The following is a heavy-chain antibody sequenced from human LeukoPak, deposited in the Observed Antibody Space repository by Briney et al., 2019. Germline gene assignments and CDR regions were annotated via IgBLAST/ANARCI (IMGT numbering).Heavy chain of an antibody. CDR2: ISYDGSNK. J-gene: IGHJ4*02. Sequence: GGSLMLYCAASGFTFSSYAMHWVRQAPGNGLEWVAVISYDGSNKYYADSVKGRFTISRDNSKNTLYLQMNSLRAEDTAVYYCARGDSGGFLEWLVNAYFDYWGQGTLVTVSS. D-gene: IGHD3-3*01. CDR1: GFTFSSYA. CDR3: ARGDSGGFLEWLVNAYFDY. V-gene: IGHV3-30-3*01.